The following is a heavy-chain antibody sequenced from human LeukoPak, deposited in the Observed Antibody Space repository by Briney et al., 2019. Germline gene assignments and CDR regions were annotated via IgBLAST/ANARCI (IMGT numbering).Heavy chain of an antibody. CDR2: LSPSGGIT. J-gene: IGHJ4*02. CDR3: GPREDSTTNAYDY. Sequence: GGSLRLSCAASGFTFSTYAMSWVRQAPGKGLEWVSALSPSGGITYYEDSVKGRFTISRDNSKNTLYLQMNSLTAEDTAVYYCGPREDSTTNAYDYWGQGTLVTVSS. D-gene: IGHD2/OR15-2a*01. CDR1: GFTFSTYA. V-gene: IGHV3-23*01.